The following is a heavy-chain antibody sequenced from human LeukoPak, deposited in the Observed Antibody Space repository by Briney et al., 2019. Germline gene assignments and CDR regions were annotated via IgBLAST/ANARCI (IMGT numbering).Heavy chain of an antibody. CDR1: GFTNSNSS. Sequence: SVKVSCKASGFTNSNSSVQWVRQARGQRPEWIGWIVVGTGKTDYAQRLQERVTITRDMSTGTVDMELSSLRSEDTAVYYCAATSIRMVQRIIYYGKDVWGQGTTVTVSS. CDR3: AATSIRMVQRIIYYGKDV. V-gene: IGHV1-58*01. J-gene: IGHJ6*02. CDR2: IVVGTGKT. D-gene: IGHD3-10*01.